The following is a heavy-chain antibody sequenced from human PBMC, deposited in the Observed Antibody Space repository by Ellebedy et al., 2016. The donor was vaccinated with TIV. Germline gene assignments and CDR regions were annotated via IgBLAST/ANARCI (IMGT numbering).Heavy chain of an antibody. CDR2: ISQRGST. CDR3: ARAGGADY. CDR1: HSSFGVYS. Sequence: SETLSLXCASNHSSFGVYSWSWIRQSPGKGLEWIGEISQRGSTNYNPSLRSRVSLSIDPSKKQFSLKLRSVTAADTAVYYCARAGGADYWGQGTLVTVSS. J-gene: IGHJ4*02. V-gene: IGHV4-34*01. D-gene: IGHD3-10*01.